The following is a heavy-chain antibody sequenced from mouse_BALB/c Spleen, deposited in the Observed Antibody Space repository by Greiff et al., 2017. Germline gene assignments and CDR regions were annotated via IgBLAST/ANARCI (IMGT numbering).Heavy chain of an antibody. CDR1: GYSITSDYA. J-gene: IGHJ4*01. D-gene: IGHD2-14*01. Sequence: EVMLVESGPGLVKPSQSLSLTCTVTGYSITSDYAWNWIRQFPGNKLEWMGYISYSGSTSYNPSLKSRISITRDTSKNQFFLQLNSVTTEDTATYYCARSGYDEGNYYAMDYWGQGTSVTVSS. CDR2: ISYSGST. V-gene: IGHV3-2*02. CDR3: ARSGYDEGNYYAMDY.